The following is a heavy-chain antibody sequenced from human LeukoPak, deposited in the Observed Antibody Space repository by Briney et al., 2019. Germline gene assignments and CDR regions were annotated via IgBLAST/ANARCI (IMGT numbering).Heavy chain of an antibody. Sequence: GGSLRLSCAASGFIFNNYAMSWIRQAPGKGLEWVSSISTTGSTTYYADSVRGRFTISRDNSQNTLSLQMDSLTAADTAVYSCATYDLWTTYYTFQYWGQGTLVSVSS. CDR2: ISTTGSTT. V-gene: IGHV3-23*01. J-gene: IGHJ4*02. CDR1: GFIFNNYA. CDR3: ATYDLWTTYYTFQY. D-gene: IGHD3-3*01.